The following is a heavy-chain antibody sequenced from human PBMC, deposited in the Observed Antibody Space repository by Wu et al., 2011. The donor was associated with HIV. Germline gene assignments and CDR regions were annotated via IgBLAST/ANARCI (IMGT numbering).Heavy chain of an antibody. CDR3: ARDGGGIVGAAYDY. Sequence: QVQLVQSGAEVKKPGASVKVSCKASGYTFSTSGVSWVRQAPGQGLEWMGWISTYSGNTKYAQRLQGRVTMTTDTPANTAYMELRSLRSEDTAVYYCARDGGGIVGAAYDYWGQGTLVTVSS. D-gene: IGHD1-26*01. V-gene: IGHV1-18*01. J-gene: IGHJ4*02. CDR2: ISTYSGNT. CDR1: GYTFSTSG.